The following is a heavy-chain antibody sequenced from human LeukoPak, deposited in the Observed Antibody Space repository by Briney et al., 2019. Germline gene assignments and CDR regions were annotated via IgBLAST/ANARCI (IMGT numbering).Heavy chain of an antibody. J-gene: IGHJ6*02. Sequence: GGSLRLSCAASGFTFSSYGMHWVRQAPGKGLEWVAFIRYDGSNKYYADSVKGRFTISRDNSKNTLYLQMNSLRAEDTAVYYCAKARASTDDYYYYGMDVWGQGTTVTVSS. D-gene: IGHD1-26*01. V-gene: IGHV3-30*02. CDR2: IRYDGSNK. CDR3: AKARASTDDYYYYGMDV. CDR1: GFTFSSYG.